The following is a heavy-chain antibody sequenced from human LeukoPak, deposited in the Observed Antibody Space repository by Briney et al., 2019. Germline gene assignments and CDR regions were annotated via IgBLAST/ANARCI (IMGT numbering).Heavy chain of an antibody. V-gene: IGHV3-30-3*01. Sequence: QPGGSLRLSCAASGFTFSSYAMHWVRQAPGKGLEWVAVISYDGSNKYYADSVKGRFTISRDNSKNTLYLQMNSLRAEDTAVYYCARGPANYYDSSGNEMDYWGQGTLVTVSS. J-gene: IGHJ4*02. CDR1: GFTFSSYA. D-gene: IGHD3-22*01. CDR3: ARGPANYYDSSGNEMDY. CDR2: ISYDGSNK.